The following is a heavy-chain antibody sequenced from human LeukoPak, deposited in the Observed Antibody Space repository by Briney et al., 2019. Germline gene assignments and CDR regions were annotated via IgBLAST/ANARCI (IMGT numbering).Heavy chain of an antibody. Sequence: PGGSLGLSCAASGFTFSSYLMNWVRQAPGKGLEWVSSISSSSSYIYYSDSVKGRFTISRDNAKNTLYLQMNSLRAEDTAVYYCASDPYCSSTSCGWFDPWGQGTLVTVSS. CDR3: ASDPYCSSTSCGWFDP. D-gene: IGHD2-2*01. CDR1: GFTFSSYL. V-gene: IGHV3-21*01. CDR2: ISSSSSYI. J-gene: IGHJ5*02.